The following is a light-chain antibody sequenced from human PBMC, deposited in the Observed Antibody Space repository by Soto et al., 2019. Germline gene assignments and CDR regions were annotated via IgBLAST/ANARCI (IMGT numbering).Light chain of an antibody. CDR2: VNS. J-gene: IGLJ2*01. V-gene: IGLV1-40*01. Sequence: QSVLTQPPSVSGAPGQRVTISCTGSSSNIGAGYDVHWYQQLPGTAPKLLIYVNSNRPSGVPDRFSGSKSVTSASLAITGLQAEDEADYYCQSDDSSLSGAVFGGGTKLTVL. CDR3: QSDDSSLSGAV. CDR1: SSNIGAGYD.